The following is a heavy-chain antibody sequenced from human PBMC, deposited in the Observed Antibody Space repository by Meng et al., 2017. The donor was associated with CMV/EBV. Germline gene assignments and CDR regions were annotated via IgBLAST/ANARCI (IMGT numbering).Heavy chain of an antibody. Sequence: HVQLQEWGAGLLQPSETLSLTCAVYGGSFSGYYWSWIRQPPGKGLEWIGEINHSGSTNYNPSLKSRVTISVDTSKNQFSLKLSSVTAADTAVYYCASSLTYPDYWGQGTLVTVSS. CDR3: ASSLTYPDY. D-gene: IGHD2-15*01. CDR2: INHSGST. J-gene: IGHJ4*02. CDR1: GGSFSGYY. V-gene: IGHV4-34*01.